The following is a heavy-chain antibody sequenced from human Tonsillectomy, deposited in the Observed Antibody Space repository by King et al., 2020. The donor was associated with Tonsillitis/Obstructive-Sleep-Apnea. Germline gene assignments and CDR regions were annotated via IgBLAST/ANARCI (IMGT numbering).Heavy chain of an antibody. Sequence: VQLQESGPGLVKPSETLSLTCTVSGGSISSYYWSWIRQPPGKGLEWIGYIYYSGSTNYNPSLKSRVTISVDTSKNQFSLKLSSVTAADTAVYYCARDRYYVSSGQYYYYYYGMDVWGQGTTVTVSS. V-gene: IGHV4-59*01. D-gene: IGHD3-22*01. CDR2: IYYSGST. CDR3: ARDRYYVSSGQYYYYYYGMDV. J-gene: IGHJ6*02. CDR1: GGSISSYY.